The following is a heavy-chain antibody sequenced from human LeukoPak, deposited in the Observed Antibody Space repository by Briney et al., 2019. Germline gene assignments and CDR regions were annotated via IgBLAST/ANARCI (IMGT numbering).Heavy chain of an antibody. CDR2: IIPVFGTA. J-gene: IGHJ4*02. CDR3: ARCLGYCSSTCCYRGGSCFDY. CDR1: GGTFSSYA. V-gene: IGHV1-69*01. Sequence: GASVKVSCKASGGTFSSYAISWVRQAPGQGLEWMGRIIPVFGTANYAQKFQGRVTITADESTSTAYMELSSLRSEDTAVYYCARCLGYCSSTCCYRGGSCFDYWGQGTLVTVSS. D-gene: IGHD2-2*02.